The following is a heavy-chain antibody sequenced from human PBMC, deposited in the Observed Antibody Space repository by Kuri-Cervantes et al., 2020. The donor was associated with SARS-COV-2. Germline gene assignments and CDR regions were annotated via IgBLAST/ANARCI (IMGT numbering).Heavy chain of an antibody. D-gene: IGHD2-2*01. CDR1: GGTFSSYG. CDR2: ISAYNGNT. Sequence: ASVKVSCKASGGTFSSYGISWVRQAPGQGLEWMGWISAYNGNTNYAQKLQGRVTMTTDTSTSTAYMELRSLRSGDTAVYYCARDGGCSSTSCYLESLITRGGDAFDIWGQGTMVTVSS. V-gene: IGHV1-18*01. CDR3: ARDGGCSSTSCYLESLITRGGDAFDI. J-gene: IGHJ3*02.